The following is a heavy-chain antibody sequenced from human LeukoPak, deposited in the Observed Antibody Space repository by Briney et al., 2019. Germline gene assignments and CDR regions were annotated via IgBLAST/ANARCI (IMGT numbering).Heavy chain of an antibody. CDR3: AKAPDRDSSSWYGYYFDY. J-gene: IGHJ4*02. D-gene: IGHD6-13*01. Sequence: GGALRLSCAVSGFTFSSYAMSWVRQAPGKGLEWVSAISGSGGSTYYADSVKGRFTISRDNSKNTLYLQMNSLGAEDTAVYYCAKAPDRDSSSWYGYYFDYWGQGTLVTVSS. CDR2: ISGSGGST. V-gene: IGHV3-23*01. CDR1: GFTFSSYA.